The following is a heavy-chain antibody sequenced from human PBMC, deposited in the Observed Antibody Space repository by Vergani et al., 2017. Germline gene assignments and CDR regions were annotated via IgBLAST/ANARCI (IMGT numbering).Heavy chain of an antibody. CDR2: IYPGDSDT. CDR1: GYSFTSYW. J-gene: IGHJ3*02. CDR3: ARRHHDYGNLDAFDI. V-gene: IGHV5-51*03. D-gene: IGHD4-11*01. Sequence: EVQLVQSGAEVKKPGESLKISCKGSGYSFTSYWIGWVRQMPGKGLEWMGIIYPGDSDTRYSPSFQGQVTISADKSISTAYLQWISLQAPDTDMYYCARRHHDYGNLDAFDIWGQGTMVTVSS.